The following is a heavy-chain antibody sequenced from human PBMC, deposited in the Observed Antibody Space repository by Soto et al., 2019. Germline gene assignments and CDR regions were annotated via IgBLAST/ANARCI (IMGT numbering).Heavy chain of an antibody. V-gene: IGHV4-30-2*01. CDR2: IYHSGST. D-gene: IGHD3-10*01. Sequence: TLSLTCAVSGGSISSGGYSWSWIRQPPGKGLEWIGYIYHSGSTYYNPSLKSRVTISVDRSKNQFSLKLSSVTAADTAVYYCARDQRRGVFDYWGQGTLVTVS. J-gene: IGHJ4*02. CDR1: GGSISSGGYS. CDR3: ARDQRRGVFDY.